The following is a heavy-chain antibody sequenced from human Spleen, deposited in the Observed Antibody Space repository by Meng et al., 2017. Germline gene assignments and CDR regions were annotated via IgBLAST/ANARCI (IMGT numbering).Heavy chain of an antibody. CDR1: CGSISTSGYY. J-gene: IGHJ5*02. V-gene: IGHV4-39*01. D-gene: IGHD6-19*01. Sequence: QPQLQESGPGLLKPSEALSLTCSVSCGSISTSGYYWGWIREPPGKGLEWIGSIGHSGITYYTPSLKSRVTVSIDTSKSQFSLKLTSVTAADTAVYYCVRSSGWVRTGFDPWGQGTLVTVSS. CDR3: VRSSGWVRTGFDP. CDR2: IGHSGIT.